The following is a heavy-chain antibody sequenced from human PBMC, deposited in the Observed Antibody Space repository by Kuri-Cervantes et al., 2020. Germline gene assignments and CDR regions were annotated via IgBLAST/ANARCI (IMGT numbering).Heavy chain of an antibody. CDR2: ISAYNGNT. CDR1: GGTFSSYA. V-gene: IGHV1-18*01. Sequence: ASVKVSCKASGGTFSSYAISWVRQAPGQGLEWMGWISAYNGNTNYAQKLQGRVTMTTDTSTSTAYMELRSLRSDDTAVYYCARVDPGGRWGHYWGQGTLVTVSS. D-gene: IGHD3-16*01. J-gene: IGHJ4*02. CDR3: ARVDPGGRWGHY.